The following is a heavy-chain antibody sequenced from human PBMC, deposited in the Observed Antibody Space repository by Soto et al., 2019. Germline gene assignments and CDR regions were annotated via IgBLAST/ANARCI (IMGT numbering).Heavy chain of an antibody. CDR3: ARGDMTTAQYYYFMDV. D-gene: IGHD4-17*01. J-gene: IGHJ6*03. Sequence: QVQLVQSGAELKKPGSSVKVSCMSSGGTLSSDSFSWVRQAPGQGLEWMGRIIPVLGIPNYAQKFQGRLTISADRSTTTGYMELSSLTSEDTAVYYCARGDMTTAQYYYFMDVWGKGTTVTVAS. V-gene: IGHV1-69*02. CDR1: GGTLSSDS. CDR2: IIPVLGIP.